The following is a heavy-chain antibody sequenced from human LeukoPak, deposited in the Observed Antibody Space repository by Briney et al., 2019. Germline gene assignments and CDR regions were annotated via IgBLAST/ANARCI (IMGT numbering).Heavy chain of an antibody. Sequence: PSETLSLTCIVSSGSISSGTYYYSWIRQPPGKRLKWIGGIYYSGSTYYNPSVKSRVTISVDTSKIQFSLKLSSVTAADTAVYYCARHEVTGGPAYWYFDLWGRGTLVTVSS. CDR1: SGSISSGTYY. CDR3: ARHEVTGGPAYWYFDL. D-gene: IGHD3-16*01. J-gene: IGHJ2*01. CDR2: IYYSGST. V-gene: IGHV4-39*01.